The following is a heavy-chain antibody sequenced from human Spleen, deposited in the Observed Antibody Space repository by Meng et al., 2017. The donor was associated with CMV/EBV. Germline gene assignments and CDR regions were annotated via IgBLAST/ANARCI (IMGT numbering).Heavy chain of an antibody. Sequence: GESLKISCQGTGYTFATNWIAWVRQMPGKGLEWMGIIYPRDSYTRYSPSFQGHVSISADTSINTAYLHWSSLKASDTAMYFCVRRPGYCSGGSCYFYGMDVWGQGTTVTVSS. CDR3: VRRPGYCSGGSCYFYGMDV. D-gene: IGHD2-15*01. V-gene: IGHV5-51*01. CDR1: GYTFATNW. CDR2: IYPRDSYT. J-gene: IGHJ6*02.